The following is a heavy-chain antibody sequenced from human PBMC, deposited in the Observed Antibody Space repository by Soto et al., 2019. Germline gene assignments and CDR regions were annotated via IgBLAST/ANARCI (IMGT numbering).Heavy chain of an antibody. D-gene: IGHD2-2*01. CDR1: GGTFSSYT. CDR2: IIPILGIA. Sequence: QVQLVQSGAEVKKPGSSVKVSCKASGGTFSSYTISWVRQAPVQGLEWMGRIIPILGIANYAQKFQGRVTITADKSTSTAYMELSSLRSEDTAVYYCARGEVGGYCSSTSCYAFDIWGQGTMVTVSS. CDR3: ARGEVGGYCSSTSCYAFDI. V-gene: IGHV1-69*02. J-gene: IGHJ3*02.